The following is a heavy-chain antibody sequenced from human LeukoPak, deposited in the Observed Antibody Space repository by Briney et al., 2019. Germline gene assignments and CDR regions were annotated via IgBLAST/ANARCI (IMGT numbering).Heavy chain of an antibody. CDR3: AKDPSYYGDHDY. CDR1: GFTFSDYS. D-gene: IGHD4-17*01. J-gene: IGHJ4*02. Sequence: PGGSLRLSCAASGFTFSDYSMNWVRQAPGKGLEWVSAISGSGGSTYYADSVKGRFTISRDNSKNTLYLQMNSLRAEDTAVYYCAKDPSYYGDHDYWGQGTLVTVSS. V-gene: IGHV3-23*01. CDR2: ISGSGGST.